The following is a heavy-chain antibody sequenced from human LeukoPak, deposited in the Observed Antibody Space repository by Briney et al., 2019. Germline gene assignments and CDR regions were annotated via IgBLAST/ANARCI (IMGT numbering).Heavy chain of an antibody. Sequence: GGSLRLSCEVSGFIFENYAMHWVRQAPGKGLEWVAVISSDGSDKYHADAVTGRLTISRDISKNTLHLQMQSLRPEDTAVYCARQGSALRYSHSYMDVWGKGTTVTVSS. V-gene: IGHV3-30*01. J-gene: IGHJ6*03. CDR2: ISSDGSDK. CDR1: GFIFENYA. D-gene: IGHD2-15*01. CDR3: ARQGSALRYSHSYMDV.